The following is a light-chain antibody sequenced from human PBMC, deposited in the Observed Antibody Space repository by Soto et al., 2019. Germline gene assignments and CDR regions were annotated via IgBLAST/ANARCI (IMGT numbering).Light chain of an antibody. V-gene: IGKV3-15*01. CDR3: HQYNYWPYT. CDR2: GAS. CDR1: QSVSSN. Sequence: EIVLTQSPATLSLSPGERATLSCRASQSVSSNLAWYQQKPGQAPRLLIYGASTRATGIPARFSGSGSGTEFTLTISSLQSEDYAVYYCHQYNYWPYTFGQGTKVDIK. J-gene: IGKJ2*01.